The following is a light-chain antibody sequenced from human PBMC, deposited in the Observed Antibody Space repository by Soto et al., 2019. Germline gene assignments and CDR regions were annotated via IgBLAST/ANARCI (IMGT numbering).Light chain of an antibody. Sequence: QSALTQPRSVSGSPGQSVTISCTGTSSDVGGYNYVSWYQQHPGKAPKLTIYDVSKRPSGVPDRFSGSKSGNPASLTISGLQAEDEADYYCCSYAVSYTSVVFGGGTKLTVL. J-gene: IGLJ2*01. V-gene: IGLV2-11*01. CDR1: SSDVGGYNY. CDR3: CSYAVSYTSVV. CDR2: DVS.